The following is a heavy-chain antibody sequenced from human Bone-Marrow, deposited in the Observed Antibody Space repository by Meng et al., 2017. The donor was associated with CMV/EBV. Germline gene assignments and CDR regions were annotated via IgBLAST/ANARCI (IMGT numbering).Heavy chain of an antibody. J-gene: IGHJ5*02. CDR3: ALGGRAIGGLAWFDP. V-gene: IGHV1-2*02. CDR2: INPNGGAT. D-gene: IGHD7-27*01. Sequence: GENFTGYYIPWGRQAPVQGLEWMGWINPNGGATNYLQKFQGRVTMTRDTSVNTVYMELRRLASDDTAVYYCALGGRAIGGLAWFDPWGQGTLVTVSS. CDR1: GENFTGYY.